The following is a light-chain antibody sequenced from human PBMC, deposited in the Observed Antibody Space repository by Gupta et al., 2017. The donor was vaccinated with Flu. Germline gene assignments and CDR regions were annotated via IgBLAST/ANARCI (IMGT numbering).Light chain of an antibody. CDR1: SGSIASNY. V-gene: IGLV6-57*03. Sequence: NFMLTQPHPVSESPGKTVTISCTRSSGSIASNYVQWYQQRPGSAPTTVIYEDNQRPSGVPDGFSGCIDSSSNSASLTSSGLKTEDEADYYCQSYDSSNHWVFGGGTKLTVL. CDR3: QSYDSSNHWV. CDR2: EDN. J-gene: IGLJ3*02.